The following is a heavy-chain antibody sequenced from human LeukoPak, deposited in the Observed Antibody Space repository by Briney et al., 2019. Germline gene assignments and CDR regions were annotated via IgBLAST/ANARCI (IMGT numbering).Heavy chain of an antibody. CDR1: GYSFTSYW. CDR2: LYPGDSDT. CDR3: ATTYDFWSGHDAFDI. J-gene: IGHJ3*02. Sequence: GESLKISCKGSGYSFTSYWIGWVRQMPGKGLEWMGILYPGDSDTRYSPSFQGQVTISADKSISTAYLQWSSLKASDTAMYFCATTYDFWSGHDAFDIWGQGTMVTVSS. V-gene: IGHV5-51*01. D-gene: IGHD3-3*01.